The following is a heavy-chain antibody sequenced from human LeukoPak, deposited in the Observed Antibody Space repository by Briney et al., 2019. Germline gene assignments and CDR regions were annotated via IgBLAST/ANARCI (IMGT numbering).Heavy chain of an antibody. CDR1: GGSIRSHY. J-gene: IGHJ4*02. Sequence: SETLSLTCTVSGGSIRSHYWSWIRQPPGKGLEWIGEINHSGSTNYNPSLKSRVTISVDTSKNQFSLKLSSVTAAETAVYYCARAPSYSSSWYLSGSHFDYWGQGTLVTVSS. CDR2: INHSGST. V-gene: IGHV4-34*01. D-gene: IGHD6-13*01. CDR3: ARAPSYSSSWYLSGSHFDY.